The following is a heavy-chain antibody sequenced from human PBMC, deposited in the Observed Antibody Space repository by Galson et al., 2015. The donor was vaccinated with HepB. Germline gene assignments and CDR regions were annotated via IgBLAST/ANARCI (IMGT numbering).Heavy chain of an antibody. CDR1: GFTFSSYG. J-gene: IGHJ4*02. Sequence: SLRLSCAASGFTFSSYGMHWVRQAPGKGLEWVAVISYDGSNKYYADSVKGRFTISRDNSKNTLYLQMNSLRAEDTAVYYCAKGYSSSQGNYWGQGTLVTVSS. V-gene: IGHV3-30*18. CDR3: AKGYSSSQGNY. D-gene: IGHD6-13*01. CDR2: ISYDGSNK.